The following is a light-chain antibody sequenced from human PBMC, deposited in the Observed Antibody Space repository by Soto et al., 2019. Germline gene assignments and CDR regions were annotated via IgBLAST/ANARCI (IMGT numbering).Light chain of an antibody. V-gene: IGKV3-20*01. J-gene: IGKJ2*01. CDR2: GES. Sequence: EIVLTQSPGTLSLSPGERATLSCRASQSVSSSYLAWYQQKPGQAPRLLIYGESSRATGIRDRFSGSGSGTDFTLTISRLEPEHCAVYYCQQYGSSPMYAFGQGTKLEIK. CDR1: QSVSSSY. CDR3: QQYGSSPMYA.